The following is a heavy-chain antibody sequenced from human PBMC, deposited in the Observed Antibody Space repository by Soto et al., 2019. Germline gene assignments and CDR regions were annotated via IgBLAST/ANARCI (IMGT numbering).Heavy chain of an antibody. CDR1: GYTVTGYY. V-gene: IGHV1-2*02. J-gene: IGHJ6*04. Sequence: GASVKVSCKASGYTVTGYYIHWVRQAPGQGLEWMGWVNPNSGGTNSAQKFQGRVTMTRDTSISTAYMELNRLKSDDTAVYYCARDRFTIFGVVRRYYYYGMDVWGKGTTVTVSS. CDR2: VNPNSGGT. D-gene: IGHD3-3*01. CDR3: ARDRFTIFGVVRRYYYYGMDV.